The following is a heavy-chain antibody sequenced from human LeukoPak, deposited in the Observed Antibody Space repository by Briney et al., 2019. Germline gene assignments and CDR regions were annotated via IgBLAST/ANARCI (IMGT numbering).Heavy chain of an antibody. CDR1: GFTFSTYA. Sequence: GRSLRLSCTASGFTFSTYAMHWVRQAPGKGLEWVAVISYDATNKYYADSMKGRFTISRDNSKNTLYLQMNSLRAEDTAVYYCAKLNGWREWLPHGLLFDYWGQGTLVTVSS. J-gene: IGHJ4*02. CDR3: AKLNGWREWLPHGLLFDY. V-gene: IGHV3-30-3*01. CDR2: ISYDATNK. D-gene: IGHD3-3*01.